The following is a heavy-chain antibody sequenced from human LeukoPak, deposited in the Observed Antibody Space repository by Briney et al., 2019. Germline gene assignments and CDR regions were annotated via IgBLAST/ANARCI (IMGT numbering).Heavy chain of an antibody. V-gene: IGHV1-18*01. J-gene: IGHJ4*02. Sequence: GASVKVSCKASGYILTNYGFTWVRQAPGQGLEWMGWISPFNGNTNYAQKHQDRVTMTTDKSTSTAYLEVRSLRSGDTAVYYCARGAPAYSSGWYFDLWGQGILVTVSS. D-gene: IGHD6-19*01. CDR3: ARGAPAYSSGWYFDL. CDR2: ISPFNGNT. CDR1: GYILTNYG.